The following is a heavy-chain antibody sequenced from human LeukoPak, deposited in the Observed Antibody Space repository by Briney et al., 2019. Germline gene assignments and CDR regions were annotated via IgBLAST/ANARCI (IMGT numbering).Heavy chain of an antibody. CDR3: ASDGLAVSGAKSFDY. J-gene: IGHJ4*02. V-gene: IGHV3-23*01. D-gene: IGHD6-19*01. CDR1: GFTFSRNA. CDR2: ISGNGLGT. Sequence: GGSLRLSCAASGFTFSRNAMNWVRQAPGKGLEWVAAISGNGLGTYYADSVKGRFNISRDNAKNTLYLQMDSLRAEDTAVYYCASDGLAVSGAKSFDYWGQGTLVTVSS.